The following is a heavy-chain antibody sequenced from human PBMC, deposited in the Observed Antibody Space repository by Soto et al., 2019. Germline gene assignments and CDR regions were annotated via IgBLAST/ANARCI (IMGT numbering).Heavy chain of an antibody. CDR1: GFTFSSYE. J-gene: IGHJ6*02. Sequence: GGSLRLSCAASGFTFSSYEMNWVRQAPGKGLEWVSYISSSGSTIYYADSVKGRFTISRDNAKNSLYLQMNSLRAEDTAVYYCAREYSGYDHFSYYYYYGMEVWGQGTTVTVSS. D-gene: IGHD5-12*01. CDR2: ISSSGSTI. V-gene: IGHV3-48*03. CDR3: AREYSGYDHFSYYYYYGMEV.